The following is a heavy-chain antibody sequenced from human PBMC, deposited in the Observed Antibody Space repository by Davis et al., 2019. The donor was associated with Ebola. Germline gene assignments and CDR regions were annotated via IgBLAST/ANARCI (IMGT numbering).Heavy chain of an antibody. CDR3: ARGHNYAHEY. Sequence: ASVKVSCKASGYTFTDYNIHWMRQAPGQGLEWLGRVILKSGATNYAQKLQGRVTMTRDTSISTAYMELRSLTSDDTAVYYCARGHNYAHEYWGQGTLVTVSS. V-gene: IGHV1-2*06. CDR1: GYTFTDYN. J-gene: IGHJ4*02. CDR2: VILKSGAT. D-gene: IGHD4-11*01.